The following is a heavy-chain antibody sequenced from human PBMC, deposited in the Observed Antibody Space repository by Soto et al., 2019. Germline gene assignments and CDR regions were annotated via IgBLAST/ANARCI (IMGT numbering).Heavy chain of an antibody. CDR2: ISGSGGST. CDR3: AKRDGYDILTGYCYFDY. V-gene: IGHV3-23*01. Sequence: GGSLRLSCAASGFTFSSYAMSWDRQAPGKGLEWVSAISGSGGSTYYADSVKGRFTISRDNSKNTLYLQMNSLRAEDTAVYYCAKRDGYDILTGYCYFDYWGQGTLVTVSS. J-gene: IGHJ4*02. CDR1: GFTFSSYA. D-gene: IGHD3-9*01.